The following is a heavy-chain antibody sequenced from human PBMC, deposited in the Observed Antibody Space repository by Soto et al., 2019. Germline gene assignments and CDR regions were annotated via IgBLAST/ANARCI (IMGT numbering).Heavy chain of an antibody. CDR3: AKTRVGDLGVVGYYFDY. D-gene: IGHD3-3*01. V-gene: IGHV3-23*01. CDR1: GFTFSSYA. J-gene: IGHJ4*02. CDR2: VSGSGGST. Sequence: GGSLRLSCAASGFTFSSYAMSWVRQAPGKGLEWVSVVSGSGGSTYYADSVEGRFTISRDNSKNTLYLQMNSLRAEDTAVYYCAKTRVGDLGVVGYYFDYWAQGTLGT.